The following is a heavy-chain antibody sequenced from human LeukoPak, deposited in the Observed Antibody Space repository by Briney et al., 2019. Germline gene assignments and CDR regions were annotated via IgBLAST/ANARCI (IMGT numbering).Heavy chain of an antibody. CDR3: AKGRGIVVVTGPDY. D-gene: IGHD2-21*02. Sequence: GGSLRLSCAASGFTFSSYAMNWVRQAPGKGLEWVSGINGSGGSTYYADSVKGRFTISRDNSKNTLHLQMNNLRAEDTAVYYCAKGRGIVVVTGPDYWGQGTLVTVSS. CDR2: INGSGGST. V-gene: IGHV3-23*01. J-gene: IGHJ4*02. CDR1: GFTFSSYA.